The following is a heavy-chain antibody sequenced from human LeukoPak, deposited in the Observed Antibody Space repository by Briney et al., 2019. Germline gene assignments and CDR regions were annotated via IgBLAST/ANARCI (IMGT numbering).Heavy chain of an antibody. Sequence: ASVKVSCKASGYTITGYYMHWVRQAPGQGLEWMGWINPNSGGTNYAQKFQGRVTMTRDTSISTAYMELSRLRSDDTAVYYCARDSGYDILTGYYPSFGNDYWGQGTLVTVSS. CDR1: GYTITGYY. J-gene: IGHJ4*02. CDR2: INPNSGGT. D-gene: IGHD3-9*01. CDR3: ARDSGYDILTGYYPSFGNDY. V-gene: IGHV1-2*02.